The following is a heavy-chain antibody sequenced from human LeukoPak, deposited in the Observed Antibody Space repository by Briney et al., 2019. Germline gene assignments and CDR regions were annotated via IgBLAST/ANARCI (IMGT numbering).Heavy chain of an antibody. J-gene: IGHJ3*02. Sequence: GASVKVSCKASGYTFTGYYMHWVRQAPGQGLEWMGWINPNSGGTNYAQKFQGRVTMTRDTSISTAYMELSRLRSDDTAVYYYARVMYSSSWYDVSADAFDIWGQGTMVTVSS. CDR3: ARVMYSSSWYDVSADAFDI. D-gene: IGHD6-13*01. CDR1: GYTFTGYY. CDR2: INPNSGGT. V-gene: IGHV1-2*02.